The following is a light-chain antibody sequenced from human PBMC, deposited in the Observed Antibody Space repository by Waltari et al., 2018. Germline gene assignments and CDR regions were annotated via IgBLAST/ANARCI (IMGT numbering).Light chain of an antibody. V-gene: IGKV3-11*01. CDR3: QQRSTWPLT. Sequence: EIVLTQSPATLSLSPGERATLSCWASQNIGRHLAWYQQRPGQAPSLVIYDASNRATGIPARFSGSGSGTDFTLTISSLEPEDFAVYYFQQRSTWPLTFGGGTKVDIK. CDR1: QNIGRH. J-gene: IGKJ4*01. CDR2: DAS.